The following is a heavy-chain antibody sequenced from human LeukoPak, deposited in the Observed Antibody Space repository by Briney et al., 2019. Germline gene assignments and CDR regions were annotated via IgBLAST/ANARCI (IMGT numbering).Heavy chain of an antibody. V-gene: IGHV3-74*01. J-gene: IGHJ4*02. CDR2: INGDGRST. CDR1: GFTFSGSW. Sequence: QPGGSLRLSCEASGFTFSGSWMHWVRQAPGKGLVWVSRINGDGRSTYYADSVKGRFTISRDNAKNTVYLQMNSLRGEDTAVYYCARGIAGAWGFDYWGQGTLVTVSS. D-gene: IGHD6-13*01. CDR3: ARGIAGAWGFDY.